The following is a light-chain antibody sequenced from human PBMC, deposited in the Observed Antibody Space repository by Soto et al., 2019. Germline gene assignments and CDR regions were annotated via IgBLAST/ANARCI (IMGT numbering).Light chain of an antibody. CDR3: QAWDSAVV. V-gene: IGLV3-1*01. J-gene: IGLJ2*01. CDR2: QDS. Sequence: SYELTQPPSVSVSPGQTASIPCSGDKLGDKYACWYQQKPGQSPVLVIYQDSKRPSGIPERFSGSNSGNTATLTISGTQAMDEADYYCQAWDSAVVFGGGTKVTVL. CDR1: KLGDKY.